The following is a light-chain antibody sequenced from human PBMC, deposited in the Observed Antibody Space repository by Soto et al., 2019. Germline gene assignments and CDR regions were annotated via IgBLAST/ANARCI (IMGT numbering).Light chain of an antibody. CDR3: QQYNSYHT. V-gene: IGKV3-15*01. CDR2: GAS. CDR1: QIVSSS. Sequence: EILMTQSPATLSVSPWERAALSCRASQIVSSSLAWYQQKPGQAPRLLIYGASTRATGIPARFSGSGSGTEFTLTISSLQPDDFATYYCQQYNSYHTFGGGTKVDIK. J-gene: IGKJ4*01.